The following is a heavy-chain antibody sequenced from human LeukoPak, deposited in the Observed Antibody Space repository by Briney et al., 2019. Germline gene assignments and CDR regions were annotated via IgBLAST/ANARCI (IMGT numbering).Heavy chain of an antibody. J-gene: IGHJ4*02. D-gene: IGHD3-10*01. CDR2: INTDGSIT. CDR1: GFTFSDYW. CDR3: ARDRRPRTGFMVREAYDY. V-gene: IGHV3-74*01. Sequence: QPGGSLRLSCAASGFTFSDYWIHWVRQAPGKGLVWVSRINTDGSITNYADSVKGRFSISRDNAKNTLYLQMSSLRAEDTAVYYCARDRRPRTGFMVREAYDYWGQGTLVTVSS.